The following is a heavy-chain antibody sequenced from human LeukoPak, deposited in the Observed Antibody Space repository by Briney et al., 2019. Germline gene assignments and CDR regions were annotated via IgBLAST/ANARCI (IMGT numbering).Heavy chain of an antibody. CDR2: ISSSSSYI. V-gene: IGHV3-21*01. Sequence: GGSLRLSCAASGFTFSNAWMSWVRQAPGKGLEWVSSISSSSSYIYYADSVKGRFTISRDNAKNSLYLQMNSLRAEDTAVYYCAKAGLLGSGFDYWGQGTLVTVSS. J-gene: IGHJ4*02. CDR3: AKAGLLGSGFDY. CDR1: GFTFSNAW. D-gene: IGHD6-19*01.